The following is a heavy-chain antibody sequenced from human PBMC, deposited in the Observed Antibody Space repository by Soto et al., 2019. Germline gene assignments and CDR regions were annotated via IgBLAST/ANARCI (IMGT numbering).Heavy chain of an antibody. CDR3: ARDRGYRSGSFGS. V-gene: IGHV4-4*07. CDR2: IYSDGTT. D-gene: IGHD5-18*01. Sequence: SETLSLTCIVSGGSISCYCWILIRQPAGKELEWIGRIYSDGTTNYNPSLKGRGTMSVDTSKKQISLKLTSVTAADTAMYYCARDRGYRSGSFGSWGQGVLVTVSS. CDR1: GGSISCYC. J-gene: IGHJ5*02.